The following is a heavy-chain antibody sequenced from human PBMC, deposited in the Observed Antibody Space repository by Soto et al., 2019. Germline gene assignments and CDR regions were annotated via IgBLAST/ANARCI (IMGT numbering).Heavy chain of an antibody. CDR1: GFTFSSYA. J-gene: IGHJ4*02. CDR2: ISYDGSNK. D-gene: IGHD3-10*01. CDR3: AGTTLWFGESSFDY. V-gene: IGHV3-30-3*01. Sequence: QVQLVESGGGVVQPGRSLRLSCAASGFTFSSYAMYWVRQAPGKGLEWVAVISYDGSNKYYADSVKGRFTISRDNSKNTLYLQMNSLRAEDTAVYYCAGTTLWFGESSFDYWGQGTLVTVSS.